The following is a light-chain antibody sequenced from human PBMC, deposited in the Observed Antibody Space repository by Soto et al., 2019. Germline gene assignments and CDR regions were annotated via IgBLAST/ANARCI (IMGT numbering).Light chain of an antibody. J-gene: IGKJ5*01. CDR3: QQYGSSPT. Sequence: EMVLTQSPGTLSLFPGERATLSCRASQSLSTSYLAWYQQKPGQALRLLIYGASNRAAGIPDRFSGSGSGTDFTITISRLEPEDFAVYYCQQYGSSPTCGQGTRLEIK. CDR2: GAS. CDR1: QSLSTSY. V-gene: IGKV3-20*01.